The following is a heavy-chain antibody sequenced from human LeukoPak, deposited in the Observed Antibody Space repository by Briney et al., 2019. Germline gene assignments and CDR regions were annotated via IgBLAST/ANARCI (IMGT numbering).Heavy chain of an antibody. J-gene: IGHJ3*02. Sequence: ASVKVSCKASGYTFTSYDINWVRQATGQGLEWMGWMNPNSGNTGYAQKFQGRVTMTRNTSISTAYVELSSLRSEDTAVYYCATGAGGGYYDFWSGRSNDAFDIWGQGTMVTVSS. V-gene: IGHV1-8*01. D-gene: IGHD3-3*01. CDR2: MNPNSGNT. CDR3: ATGAGGGYYDFWSGRSNDAFDI. CDR1: GYTFTSYD.